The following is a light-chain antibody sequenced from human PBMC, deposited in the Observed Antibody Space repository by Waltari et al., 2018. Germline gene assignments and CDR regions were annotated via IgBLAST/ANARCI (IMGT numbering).Light chain of an antibody. V-gene: IGKV3-20*01. Sequence: EIVLTQSPGTLSLSPGERATLSCRASQSVRSNYLAWYQQTPGQAPRLLIHGASRRATGIPDKFSGSGSGTDFTLTISRLEPEDFAVYYCQQYGFPPHLTFGGGTKVEFK. CDR3: QQYGFPPHLT. CDR2: GAS. J-gene: IGKJ4*01. CDR1: QSVRSNY.